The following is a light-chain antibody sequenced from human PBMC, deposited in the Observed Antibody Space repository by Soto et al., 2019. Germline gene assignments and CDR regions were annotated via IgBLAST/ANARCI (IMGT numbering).Light chain of an antibody. J-gene: IGKJ1*01. Sequence: IVLTQSPGTLSLSPGARATLSCRASQSVSSNYLAWYQQKPGQAPRLLIYGASSRATAIPDRFSGSGSGTDFTLTISRLEPEDFAVYYCQQYGSSPWAFGQGTKVEIK. CDR1: QSVSSNY. CDR2: GAS. CDR3: QQYGSSPWA. V-gene: IGKV3-20*01.